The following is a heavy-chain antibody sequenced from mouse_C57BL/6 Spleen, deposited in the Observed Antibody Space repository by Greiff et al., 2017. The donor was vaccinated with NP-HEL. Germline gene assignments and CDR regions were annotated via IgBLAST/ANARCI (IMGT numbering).Heavy chain of an antibody. J-gene: IGHJ3*01. CDR1: GFTFSSYA. Sequence: EVQLVESGGGLVKPGGSLKLSCAASGFTFSSYAMSWVRQTPEKRLEWVATISDGGSYTYYPDNVKGRFTISRDNAKNNLYLQMSHLKSEDTAMYYCARDRAYYSNSDTFAYWGQGTLVTVSA. CDR3: ARDRAYYSNSDTFAY. V-gene: IGHV5-4*01. CDR2: ISDGGSYT. D-gene: IGHD2-5*01.